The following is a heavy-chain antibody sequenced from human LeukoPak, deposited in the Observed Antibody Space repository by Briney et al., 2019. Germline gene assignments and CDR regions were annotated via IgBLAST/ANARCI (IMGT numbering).Heavy chain of an antibody. V-gene: IGHV4-34*01. CDR2: INHSGST. CDR1: GGSFSGYY. J-gene: IGHJ4*02. D-gene: IGHD2-2*01. CDR3: ARGRSPQGYCSSTSCHYFDY. Sequence: PSETLSLTCAVYGGSFSGYYWGWIRQPPGKGLEWIGEINHSGSTNYNPSLKSRVTISIDTSKNQFSLKLSSVTAADTAVYYCARGRSPQGYCSSTSCHYFDYWGQGTLVTVSS.